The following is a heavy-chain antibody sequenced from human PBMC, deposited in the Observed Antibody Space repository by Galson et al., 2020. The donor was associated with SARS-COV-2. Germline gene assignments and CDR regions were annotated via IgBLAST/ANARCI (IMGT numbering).Heavy chain of an antibody. J-gene: IGHJ6*02. CDR2: ISSTGSHT. Sequence: TGGSLRLSCAASGFSFTNSYMTWIRQAPGKGLEWVSYISSTGSHTSSEDSVRGRFTSSRNNAKNPLFLQKNSLTVEATAVYYCARVDRGYKFGYAYYYNGMDVWGQGTTVTVAS. D-gene: IGHD5-12*01. CDR1: GFSFTNSY. CDR3: ARVDRGYKFGYAYYYNGMDV. V-gene: IGHV3-11*06.